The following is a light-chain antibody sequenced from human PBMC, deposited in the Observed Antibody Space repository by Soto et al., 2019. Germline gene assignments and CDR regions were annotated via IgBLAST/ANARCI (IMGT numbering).Light chain of an antibody. J-gene: IGLJ2*01. V-gene: IGLV4-69*01. Sequence: QLVLTQSPSASASLGASVKLTCTLSSGHSSYAIAWHQQKPEKGPRYLMKLNSDGSHSKGDGIPDRFSGSSSGAERYLTISSLQSEDEADYYCQTWGTGIPPVVFGGGTKLTVL. CDR3: QTWGTGIPPVV. CDR1: SGHSSYA. CDR2: LNSDGSH.